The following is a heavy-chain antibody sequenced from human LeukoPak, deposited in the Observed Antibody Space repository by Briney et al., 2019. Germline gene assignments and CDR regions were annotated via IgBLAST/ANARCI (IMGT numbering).Heavy chain of an antibody. Sequence: SETLSLTCSVSGGSISNYYWSWIRQPPGKGLEWIGYIYYSGSTNYNPSLKSRVTISVDTSKNQFSLKLSSVTAADTAVYYCAREDTTRIAVAGTFDYWGQGTLVTVSS. CDR1: GGSISNYY. CDR2: IYYSGST. D-gene: IGHD6-19*01. V-gene: IGHV4-59*12. CDR3: AREDTTRIAVAGTFDY. J-gene: IGHJ4*02.